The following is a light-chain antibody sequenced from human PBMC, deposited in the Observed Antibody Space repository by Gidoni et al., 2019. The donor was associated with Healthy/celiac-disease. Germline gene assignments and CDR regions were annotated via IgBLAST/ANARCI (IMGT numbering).Light chain of an antibody. J-gene: IGKJ4*01. V-gene: IGKV3-11*01. Sequence: EIVLTQYPATLSLSPGERATLSCRASQRVSSYLAWYQQKPGQAPRLLIYDASNRATGIPARFSGSGSGTDFTLTISSLEPEDFAVYYCQQRSNWPLTFGGGTKVEIK. CDR3: QQRSNWPLT. CDR1: QRVSSY. CDR2: DAS.